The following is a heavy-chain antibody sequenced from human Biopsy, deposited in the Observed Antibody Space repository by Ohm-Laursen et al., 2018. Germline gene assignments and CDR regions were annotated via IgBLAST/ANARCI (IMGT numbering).Heavy chain of an antibody. J-gene: IGHJ2*01. D-gene: IGHD3-22*01. CDR3: ARFPLGAYDDSGSYRAVEHWYFDP. CDR1: GGTFTNHA. V-gene: IGHV1-69*06. CDR2: SIPLFHTA. Sequence: SSVKVSCKASGGTFTNHAVGWVRQAPGHGLEWVGSSIPLFHTANYAAKFQGRVTLTADKSTTTAYMELSSLRSEDTAIYYCARFPLGAYDDSGSYRAVEHWYFDPWGRGTLVTVSS.